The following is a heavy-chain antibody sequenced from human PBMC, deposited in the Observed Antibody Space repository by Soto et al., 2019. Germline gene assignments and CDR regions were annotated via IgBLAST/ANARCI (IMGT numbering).Heavy chain of an antibody. V-gene: IGHV3-74*01. D-gene: IGHD3-3*01. CDR3: GRGGGYNYMDV. CDR2: INGDGSIT. J-gene: IGHJ6*03. Sequence: EVQLVESGGGLVQPGGSLRLPCAASGFTFSSYWMHWVRQAPGKGLVWVSRINGDGSITTYADSVRGRFTISRDNAKNTMYLQMNRLRAEDTAVYYCGRGGGYNYMDVWGKGTTVTVSS. CDR1: GFTFSSYW.